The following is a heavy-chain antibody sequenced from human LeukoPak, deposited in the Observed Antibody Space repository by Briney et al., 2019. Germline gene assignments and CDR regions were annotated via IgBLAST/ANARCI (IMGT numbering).Heavy chain of an antibody. V-gene: IGHV1-18*01. CDR1: GYTFTSYG. CDR2: ISAYNGNI. CDR3: ARDGQFGGAPRY. Sequence: ASVKVSCKASGYTFTSYGISWVRQAPGQGLEWMGWISAYNGNINYAQNLQGRLTMTTDTSTSTAYMELRSLRSDDTAVYYCARDGQFGGAPRYWGQGTLVTVSS. J-gene: IGHJ4*02. D-gene: IGHD3-16*01.